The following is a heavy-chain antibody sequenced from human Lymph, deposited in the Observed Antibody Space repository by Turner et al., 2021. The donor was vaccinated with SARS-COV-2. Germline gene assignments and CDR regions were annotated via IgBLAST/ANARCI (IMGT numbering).Heavy chain of an antibody. Sequence: EVQLLESGGGLVQPGGSLRLACAASGFTFSSYAMSWVRQAPGKGLEWVSASSGSGGDTYYSNAVKSRFTISRDNSKNTLYLQMNSLRAEDTAVYYCAKGVRGAMIVVVIPYFDYWGQGTLVTVSS. V-gene: IGHV3-23*01. D-gene: IGHD3-22*01. CDR2: SSGSGGDT. CDR3: AKGVRGAMIVVVIPYFDY. CDR1: GFTFSSYA. J-gene: IGHJ4*02.